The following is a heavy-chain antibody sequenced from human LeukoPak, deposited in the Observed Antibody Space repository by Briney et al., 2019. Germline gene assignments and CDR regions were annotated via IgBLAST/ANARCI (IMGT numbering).Heavy chain of an antibody. CDR2: ISAYNGNT. D-gene: IGHD4-11*01. J-gene: IGHJ4*02. CDR3: ARALARRLTDSDFDY. CDR1: GYTFTSYG. Sequence: ASVKVSCKASGYTFTSYGISWARQAPGQGLEWMGWISAYNGNTNYAQKLQGRVTMTTDTSTSTAYMELRSLRSDDTAAYYCARALARRLTDSDFDYWGQGTLVTVSS. V-gene: IGHV1-18*01.